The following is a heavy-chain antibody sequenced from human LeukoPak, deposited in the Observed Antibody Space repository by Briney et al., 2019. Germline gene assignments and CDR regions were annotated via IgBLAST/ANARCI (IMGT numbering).Heavy chain of an antibody. D-gene: IGHD1-26*01. J-gene: IGHJ4*02. CDR2: IYTSGST. V-gene: IGHV4-4*07. Sequence: SETLSLTCTVSGGSISSYYWSWIRQPAGKGLEWIGRIYTSGSTNYNPSPKSRVTMSVDTSKNQFSLKLSSVTAADTAVYYCAGGSYYGVFDYWGQGTLVTVSS. CDR3: AGGSYYGVFDY. CDR1: GGSISSYY.